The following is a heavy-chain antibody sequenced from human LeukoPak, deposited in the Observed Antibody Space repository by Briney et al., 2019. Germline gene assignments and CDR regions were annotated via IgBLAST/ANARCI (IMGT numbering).Heavy chain of an antibody. D-gene: IGHD6-6*01. CDR2: INPSGGST. V-gene: IGHV1-46*01. J-gene: IGHJ6*03. Sequence: ASVKVSCKASGYTFTSYYMHWVRQAPGQGLEWMGIINPSGGSTSYAQKFQGRVTMTRDMSTSTVYMELSSLRSEDTAVYYCARRGGNSSSSKKYHYYYMDVWGKGTTVTVSS. CDR1: GYTFTSYY. CDR3: ARRGGNSSSSKKYHYYYMDV.